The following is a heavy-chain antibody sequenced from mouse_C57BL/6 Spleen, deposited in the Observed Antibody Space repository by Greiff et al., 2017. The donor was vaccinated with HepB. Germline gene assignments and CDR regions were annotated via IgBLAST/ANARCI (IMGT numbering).Heavy chain of an antibody. CDR2: IDPSDSYT. D-gene: IGHD2-5*01. V-gene: IGHV1-59*01. Sequence: QVQLQQPGAELVRPGTSVKLSCKASGYTFTSYWMHWVKQRPGQGLEWIGVIDPSDSYTNYNQKFKGKATLTVDTSSSTAYMQLSSLTSEDSAVYYCARGPLYYSNFYAMDYWGQGTSVTVSS. CDR3: ARGPLYYSNFYAMDY. CDR1: GYTFTSYW. J-gene: IGHJ4*01.